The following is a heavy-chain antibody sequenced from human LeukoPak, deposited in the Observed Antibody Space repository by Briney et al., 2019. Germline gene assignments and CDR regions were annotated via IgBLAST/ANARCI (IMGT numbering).Heavy chain of an antibody. Sequence: PGGSLRLSCAVAGFTFSTYEMNWVRQAPGKGLEWVSYISSSGSTRYYADSVKGRFTISRDNAKNSLYLQMNSLRAEDTAVYYCAREGGDGYNVGFDYWGQGTLVTVSS. J-gene: IGHJ4*02. CDR2: ISSSGSTR. D-gene: IGHD5-24*01. V-gene: IGHV3-48*03. CDR1: GFTFSTYE. CDR3: AREGGDGYNVGFDY.